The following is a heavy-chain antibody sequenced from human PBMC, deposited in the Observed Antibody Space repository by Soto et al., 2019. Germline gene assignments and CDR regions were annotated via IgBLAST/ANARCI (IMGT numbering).Heavy chain of an antibody. CDR1: GYSFTSYW. D-gene: IGHD2-21*02. J-gene: IGHJ4*02. CDR3: ARLLAYCGGDCYFGIDY. CDR2: IDPSDSYT. Sequence: EESLKISCKGSGYSFTSYWISWVRQMPGKGLEWMGRIDPSDSYTNYSPSFQGHVTISAGKSISTAYLQWSSLKASDTAMYYCARLLAYCGGDCYFGIDYWGQGTLVTVSS. V-gene: IGHV5-10-1*01.